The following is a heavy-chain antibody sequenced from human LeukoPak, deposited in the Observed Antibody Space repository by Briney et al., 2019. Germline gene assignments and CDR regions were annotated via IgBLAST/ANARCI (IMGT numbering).Heavy chain of an antibody. Sequence: GGSLRLSCAASGFTFSSYAMSWVRQAPGKGLEWVSAISGSGGSTYYADSVKGRFTISRDNSKNTLYLQMNSLRAEDTAVYYCAKEVTIIVVVRAYFDYWGQGTLVTVS. V-gene: IGHV3-23*01. CDR2: ISGSGGST. J-gene: IGHJ4*02. CDR1: GFTFSSYA. CDR3: AKEVTIIVVVRAYFDY. D-gene: IGHD3-22*01.